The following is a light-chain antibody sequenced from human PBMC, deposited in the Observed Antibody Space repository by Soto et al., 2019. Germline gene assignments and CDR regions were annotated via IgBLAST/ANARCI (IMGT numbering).Light chain of an antibody. CDR1: QSVSSDF. V-gene: IGKV3-20*01. CDR2: GAS. Sequence: EIVLTQSPGTLSLSPGERATLFCRASQSVSSDFLAWYQQKPGQAPRLLIYGASDRATGIPDRFSGSGSATDFTLTISRLEPEDFAVYYCQKYNSAPPITFGQGTRLEIK. CDR3: QKYNSAPPIT. J-gene: IGKJ5*01.